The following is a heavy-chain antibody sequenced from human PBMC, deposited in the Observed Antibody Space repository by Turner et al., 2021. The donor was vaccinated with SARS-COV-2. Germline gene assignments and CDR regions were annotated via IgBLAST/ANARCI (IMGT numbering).Heavy chain of an antibody. J-gene: IGHJ4*02. CDR1: GFNFSSYA. CDR3: AGDVRSALDY. CDR2: ISYGESNN. Sequence: QVKLVESGGGVVQPGRCLRHACAAFGFNFSSYAMHWVGPAPGKGREGVTLISYGESNNVYSDTVKVRFTISRDNSNNTLYLQMMSLRAEDTALYYCAGDVRSALDYWGQGTLVTVSS. V-gene: IGHV3-30-3*01.